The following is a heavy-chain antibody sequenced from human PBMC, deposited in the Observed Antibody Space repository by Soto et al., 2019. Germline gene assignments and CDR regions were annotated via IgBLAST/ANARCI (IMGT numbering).Heavy chain of an antibody. J-gene: IGHJ4*02. CDR3: TRAPGEYGDYVWLDY. CDR1: GYTFTSYS. CDR2: MNAGHGNT. D-gene: IGHD4-17*01. V-gene: IGHV1-3*01. Sequence: QVQLVQSGAEVKEPGASVKVSCKVSGYTFTSYSMHWVRQAPGQRLEWMGLMNAGHGNTKYSQKFQGRVTITRDTSASTAYMELSSLRSEDTAVYYCTRAPGEYGDYVWLDYWGQGSLVTVSS.